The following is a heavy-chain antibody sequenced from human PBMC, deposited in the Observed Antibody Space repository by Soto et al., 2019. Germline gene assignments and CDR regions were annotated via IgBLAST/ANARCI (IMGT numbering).Heavy chain of an antibody. V-gene: IGHV4-39*02. J-gene: IGHJ5*02. CDR1: GGPICSSSYY. Sequence: SETLSLTCTVSGGPICSSSYYWGWIRQPPGTGLEWIGRIYHSGSTYYNPSLKSRVTISVDTSKNQFSLTLISVPAADTEVTYWARDYGDYAGRFDPWGQGTL. CDR2: IYHSGST. CDR3: ARDYGDYAGRFDP. D-gene: IGHD4-17*01.